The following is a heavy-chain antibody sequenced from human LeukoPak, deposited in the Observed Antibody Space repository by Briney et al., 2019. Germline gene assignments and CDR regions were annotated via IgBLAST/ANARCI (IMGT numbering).Heavy chain of an antibody. CDR1: GGSISSSIYY. D-gene: IGHD1-26*01. Sequence: SEPLSHTRTVSGGSISSSIYYWGWTRQPPGKGLEWLGCIYYSGSIYYHPSLKTRVTISVDTSKNHFSLNLSSVTAADTAVYYCARHAGSYWASAFDIWGQGTMVTVSS. V-gene: IGHV4-39*01. J-gene: IGHJ3*02. CDR2: IYYSGSI. CDR3: ARHAGSYWASAFDI.